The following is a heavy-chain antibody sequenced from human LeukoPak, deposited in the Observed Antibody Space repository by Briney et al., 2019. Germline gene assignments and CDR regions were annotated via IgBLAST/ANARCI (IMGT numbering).Heavy chain of an antibody. CDR1: GYTFTGYY. V-gene: IGHV1-2*02. D-gene: IGHD2-15*01. J-gene: IGHJ4*02. Sequence: ASVKVSCKASGYTFTGYYMHWVRQAPGQGLEWMGWINPNSGGTNYAQKFQGRVTMTRDTSISTAYMELSRLRSDDTAVYYCARAARGQVVVAANFDYWGQGTRSPSPQ. CDR2: INPNSGGT. CDR3: ARAARGQVVVAANFDY.